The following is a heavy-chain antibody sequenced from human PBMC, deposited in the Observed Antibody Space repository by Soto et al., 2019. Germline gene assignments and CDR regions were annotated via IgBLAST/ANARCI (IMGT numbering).Heavy chain of an antibody. CDR2: ISPSNSTI. V-gene: IGHV3-48*02. CDR1: GFTFSLYP. J-gene: IGHJ3*01. D-gene: IGHD2-2*01. Sequence: GGSLRLSCAASGFTFSLYPTNWVRQAPGKGLEWLSYISPSNSTIYYADSVKGRFTISRDNAKNSLDLQMNGLRDDDTAVYYCARVGRGFCSSTRCYTDGFDLWGQGTVVTVSS. CDR3: ARVGRGFCSSTRCYTDGFDL.